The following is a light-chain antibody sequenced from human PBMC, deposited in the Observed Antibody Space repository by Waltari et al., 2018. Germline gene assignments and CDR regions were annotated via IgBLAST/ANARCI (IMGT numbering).Light chain of an antibody. CDR1: SSAVGDYHY. J-gene: IGLJ2*01. CDR3: SSYAGSNDVV. Sequence: QSALTQPPSASGSPGQSVTISCTGTSSAVGDYHYVAWYQQHPGKAPKLMRFEVSKRPSGVPDRFSGSKSGNTASLTVSGLQAEDEADYYCSSYAGSNDVVFGGGTRLTVL. CDR2: EVS. V-gene: IGLV2-8*01.